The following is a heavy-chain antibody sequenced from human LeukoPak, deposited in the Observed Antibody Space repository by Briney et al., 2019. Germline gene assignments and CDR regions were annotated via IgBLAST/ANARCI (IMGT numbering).Heavy chain of an antibody. CDR3: ARGLVGSESHDYCLQH. Sequence: SETLSLTCTVSGSSISSSSYYWGWMRQPPGKGLGWIGTIYHGGSTKYNPSLKSRVTISVDTSKNQFSLNPTSVTAADTAVYYCARGLVGSESHDYCLQHWGQGTLVTVSS. D-gene: IGHD4/OR15-4a*01. V-gene: IGHV4-61*05. CDR1: GSSISSSSYY. CDR2: IYHGGST. J-gene: IGHJ1*01.